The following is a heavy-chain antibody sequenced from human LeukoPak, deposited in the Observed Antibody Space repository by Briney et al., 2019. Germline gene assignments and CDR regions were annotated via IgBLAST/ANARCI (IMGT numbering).Heavy chain of an antibody. V-gene: IGHV1-18*01. CDR2: ISAYNGNT. Sequence: ASVKVSCKASGYTFTSYGISWVRQAPGQGLEWMGWISAYNGNTNYAQKLQGRVTMTTDTSTSTAYMELSSLRSEDTAVYYCASTSGYSDAFDIWGQGTMVTVSS. CDR3: ASTSGYSDAFDI. J-gene: IGHJ3*02. D-gene: IGHD2-2*03. CDR1: GYTFTSYG.